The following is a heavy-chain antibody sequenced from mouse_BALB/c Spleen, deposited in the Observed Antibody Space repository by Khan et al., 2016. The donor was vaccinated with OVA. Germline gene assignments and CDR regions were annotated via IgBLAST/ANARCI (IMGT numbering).Heavy chain of an antibody. CDR1: GFSLTNYG. CDR3: ARQPYYHYYLMDY. D-gene: IGHD2-10*01. V-gene: IGHV2-6-1*01. Sequence: VQLQESGPGLVAPSQSLSITCTISGFSLTNYGVHWVRQPPGKGLEWLVVIWSDGSTTYNSAVKSRLSISKDNSKSQVFLKMNSLQTDDTAMYYCARQPYYHYYLMDYWGQGTSVTVSS. J-gene: IGHJ4*01. CDR2: IWSDGST.